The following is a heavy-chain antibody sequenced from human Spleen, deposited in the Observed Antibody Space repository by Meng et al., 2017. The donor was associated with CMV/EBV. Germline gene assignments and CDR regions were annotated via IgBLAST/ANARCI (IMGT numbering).Heavy chain of an antibody. Sequence: SETLSLTCTVSGDSISTSSNYWAWIRQPPGKGLEWIGSVYYSATTYYNPSLRSRVTISVDTSKNQFSLKVNSVTAADTAIYYCARQWGVDHWGQGTLVTVSS. CDR2: VYYSATT. V-gene: IGHV4-39*07. D-gene: IGHD1-26*01. CDR3: ARQWGVDH. CDR1: GDSISTSSNY. J-gene: IGHJ5*02.